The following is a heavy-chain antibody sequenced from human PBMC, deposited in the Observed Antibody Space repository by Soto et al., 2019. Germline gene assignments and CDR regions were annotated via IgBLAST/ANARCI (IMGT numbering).Heavy chain of an antibody. CDR3: ARRSRRDGYKDFFDN. CDR2: IIPVLDTA. V-gene: IGHV1-69*16. CDR1: GGAFSSCT. Sequence: QVQLVQCGAEVKKPGSSVKVSCKASGGAFSSCTFNWVRQAPGQGLEWMGGIIPVLDTANYAQKFQGRVTMTADESTSTVYMELSSLGSQDTAVYYCARRSRRDGYKDFFDNWGQGTLVTVSS. D-gene: IGHD5-12*01. J-gene: IGHJ4*02.